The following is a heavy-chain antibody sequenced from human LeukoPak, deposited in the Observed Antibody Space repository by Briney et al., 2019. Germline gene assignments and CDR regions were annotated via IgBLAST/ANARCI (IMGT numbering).Heavy chain of an antibody. J-gene: IGHJ4*02. Sequence: GGPLRLSCAASGFTFSSYWMHGVPQAPGKGLEYVSAISSNGGTTHYGNSVKGRFTISRDNSKNTLYLQMGSLRAEDMAVYFCARSSGYGSYFDYWGQGTLVTVSS. CDR3: ARSSGYGSYFDY. CDR1: GFTFSSYW. D-gene: IGHD3-22*01. CDR2: ISSNGGTT. V-gene: IGHV3-64*01.